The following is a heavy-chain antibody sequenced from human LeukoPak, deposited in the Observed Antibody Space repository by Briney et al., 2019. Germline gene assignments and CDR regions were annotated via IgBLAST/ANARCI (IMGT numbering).Heavy chain of an antibody. CDR3: ATERSYYESPEGSVGAFDI. Sequence: GGSLRLSCAASGFTFSSYAMHWVRQAPGKGLEWVAVISYDGSNKYYADSVKGRFTISRDNSKNTLYLRMNSLRAEDTAVYYCATERSYYESPEGSVGAFDIWGPGTMVTVSS. CDR1: GFTFSSYA. J-gene: IGHJ3*02. D-gene: IGHD1-26*01. V-gene: IGHV3-30*04. CDR2: ISYDGSNK.